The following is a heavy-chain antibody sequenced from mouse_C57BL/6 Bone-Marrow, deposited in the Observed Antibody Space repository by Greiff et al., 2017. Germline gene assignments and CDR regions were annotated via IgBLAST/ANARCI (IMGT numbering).Heavy chain of an antibody. CDR1: GYAFSSSW. V-gene: IGHV1-82*01. CDR2: IYPGDGDT. Sequence: QVQLQQSGPELVKPGASVKISCKASGYAFSSSWMNWVKQRPGKGLEWIGRIYPGDGDTNYNGKFKGKATLTADKSSSTAYMQLSSLTSEDSAVYFCARPPSGGFAYWGQGTLVTVSA. CDR3: ARPPSGGFAY. J-gene: IGHJ3*01.